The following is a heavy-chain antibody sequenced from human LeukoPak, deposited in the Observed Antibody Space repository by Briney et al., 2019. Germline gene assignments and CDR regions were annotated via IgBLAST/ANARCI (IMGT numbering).Heavy chain of an antibody. CDR3: ARTYYYGSGSYLGHDY. Sequence: SVKVSCKASGGTFSSYANSWVRQAPGQGLEWMGGIIPIFGTANYAQKFQGRVTITTDESTSTAYMELSSLRSEDTAVYYCARTYYYGSGSYLGHDYWGQGTLVTVSS. CDR2: IIPIFGTA. V-gene: IGHV1-69*05. D-gene: IGHD3-10*01. CDR1: GGTFSSYA. J-gene: IGHJ4*02.